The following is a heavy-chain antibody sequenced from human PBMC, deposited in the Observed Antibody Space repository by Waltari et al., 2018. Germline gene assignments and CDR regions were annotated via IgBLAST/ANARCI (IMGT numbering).Heavy chain of an antibody. V-gene: IGHV3-7*04. CDR1: GFTFGTSW. CDR2: IKPDGSGR. CDR3: ARDRGWLQFDY. Sequence: EVQLVESGGVLVHPGGTLRLSCAASGFTFGTSWMNWVRQAPGGGPEWVANIKPDGSGRSYVDFVRGRFTISRDNAKSSLYLQINSLTVEDTAIYYCARDRGWLQFDYWGQGALVIVSS. J-gene: IGHJ4*02. D-gene: IGHD5-12*01.